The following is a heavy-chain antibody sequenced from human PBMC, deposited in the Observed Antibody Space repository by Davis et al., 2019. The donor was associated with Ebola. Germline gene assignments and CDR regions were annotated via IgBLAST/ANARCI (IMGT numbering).Heavy chain of an antibody. CDR2: IRSKANSYAT. V-gene: IGHV3-73*01. Sequence: GGSLRLSCAASGFTFDDYAMHWVRQASGKGLEWVGRIRSKANSYATAYAASVKGRFTISRDDSKNTAYLQMNSLKTEDTAVYYCTSTTAPSLDYWGQGTLVTVSS. D-gene: IGHD4-11*01. J-gene: IGHJ4*02. CDR1: GFTFDDYA. CDR3: TSTTAPSLDY.